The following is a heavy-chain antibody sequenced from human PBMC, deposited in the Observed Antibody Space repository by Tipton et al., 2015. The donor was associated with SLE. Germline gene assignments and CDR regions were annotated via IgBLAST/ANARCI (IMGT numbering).Heavy chain of an antibody. CDR1: GYSISSGYY. D-gene: IGHD6-13*01. J-gene: IGHJ5*02. CDR3: ARGTLTQGRIAAAGWNWFDP. CDR2: IYHSGST. Sequence: TLSLTCAVSGYSISSGYYWGWIRQPPGKGLEWIGSIYHSGSTYYNPSLKSRVTISVDTSKNQFSLKLSSVTAADTAVYYCARGTLTQGRIAAAGWNWFDPWGQGTLVTVSS. V-gene: IGHV4-38-2*01.